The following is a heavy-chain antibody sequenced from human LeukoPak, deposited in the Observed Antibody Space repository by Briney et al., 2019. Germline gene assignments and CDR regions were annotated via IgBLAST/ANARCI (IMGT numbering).Heavy chain of an antibody. J-gene: IGHJ5*02. CDR3: AREVYDSSGYYLGIDP. Sequence: SETLSLTCTVSGGSISSHFWSWIRQPPGKGLEWIGYMYYSGSTNYNPSLKSRVNISVDTSKNQFSLRLSSVTAADTAVYYCAREVYDSSGYYLGIDPWGQGTLVTVSS. V-gene: IGHV4-59*11. CDR1: GGSISSHF. D-gene: IGHD3-22*01. CDR2: MYYSGST.